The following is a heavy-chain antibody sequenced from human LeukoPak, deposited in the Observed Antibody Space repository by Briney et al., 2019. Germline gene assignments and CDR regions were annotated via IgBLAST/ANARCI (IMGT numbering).Heavy chain of an antibody. V-gene: IGHV3-23*01. D-gene: IGHD6-19*01. CDR2: ISGSGGTT. J-gene: IGHJ4*02. CDR1: GFTFSSCA. Sequence: GGSLRLSCAASGFTFSSCAMSWVRQAPGKGLEWVSVISGSGGTTHYADSVKGRFSISRDNSRNTLYLATNSLRAEDTAVYYCARGWSGWYLFDNWGQGTLVTVSS. CDR3: ARGWSGWYLFDN.